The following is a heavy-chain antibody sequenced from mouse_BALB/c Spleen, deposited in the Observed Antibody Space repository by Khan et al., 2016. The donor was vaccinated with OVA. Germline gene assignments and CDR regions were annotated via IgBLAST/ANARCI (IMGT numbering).Heavy chain of an antibody. V-gene: IGHV10-1*02. J-gene: IGHJ4*01. Sequence: EVQLVESGGGLVQPKGSLKLSCAASGFTFTTYAMNWVRQAPGKGLEWVARIRSKSNNYATYYADSVKDRFTISRDDSQSMLYLQMNNLKTEDTAMYDCVGRWLRDAMYYWGQGTSVTVSS. CDR1: GFTFTTYA. CDR2: IRSKSNNYAT. CDR3: VGRWLRDAMYY. D-gene: IGHD2-2*01.